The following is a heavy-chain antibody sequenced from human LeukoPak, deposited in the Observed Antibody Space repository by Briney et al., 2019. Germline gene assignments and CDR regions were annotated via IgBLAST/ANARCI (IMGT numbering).Heavy chain of an antibody. Sequence: PSETLSLTCSVSGYSISSGYYWGWIRQPPGKGLEWIGRLYHSGSTYYNPCLKSRVTISADTSKNKFALKPISVTAADTAVYYCARGDYGGNYYYYYYMDVWGKGTTVTASS. CDR1: GYSISSGYY. D-gene: IGHD4-23*01. J-gene: IGHJ6*03. V-gene: IGHV4-38-2*02. CDR2: LYHSGST. CDR3: ARGDYGGNYYYYYYMDV.